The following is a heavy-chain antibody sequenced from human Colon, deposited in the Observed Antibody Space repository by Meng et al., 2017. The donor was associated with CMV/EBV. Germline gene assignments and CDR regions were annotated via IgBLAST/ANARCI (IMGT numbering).Heavy chain of an antibody. Sequence: QVDPPESGPGLVSPSGTLSPPCPVSGGSTSSSYWSWIRQPAGKGLEWIGRIYPSGFPKYKPSLESRVTMSADTSKNQISLKLTSVTAADTAVYYCARAQYTYGYWIFDYWGQGTLVTVSS. V-gene: IGHV4-4*07. CDR2: IYPSGFP. J-gene: IGHJ4*02. CDR1: GGSTSSSY. CDR3: ARAQYTYGYWIFDY. D-gene: IGHD5-18*01.